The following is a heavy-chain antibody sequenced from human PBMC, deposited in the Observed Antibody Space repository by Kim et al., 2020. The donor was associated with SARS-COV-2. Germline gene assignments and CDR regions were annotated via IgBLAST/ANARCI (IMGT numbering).Heavy chain of an antibody. Sequence: GESLKISCKGSGYSFTNYWISWVRQMPGKGLEWMGRIDPSDSEIKYSPSFQGHVTISVDKSISTAYLQWSSLKASDTAMYYCARQIAAAGTIYWDHWGQGTLVTVSS. D-gene: IGHD6-13*01. CDR1: GYSFTNYW. V-gene: IGHV5-10-1*01. CDR3: ARQIAAAGTIYWDH. J-gene: IGHJ4*02. CDR2: IDPSDSEI.